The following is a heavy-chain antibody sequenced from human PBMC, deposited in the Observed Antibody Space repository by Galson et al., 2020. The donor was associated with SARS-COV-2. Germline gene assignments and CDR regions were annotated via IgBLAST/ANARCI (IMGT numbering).Heavy chain of an antibody. Sequence: ASVKVSCKASGYTFTGYYMHWLRQAPGQGLEWMGWINPNSGGTNYAQKFQGRVTMTRDTSISTAYMELSRLRSDDTAVYYCARAVWRYNWNPPTGNYYYGMDVWGQGTTVTVSS. CDR3: ARAVWRYNWNPPTGNYYYGMDV. J-gene: IGHJ6*02. V-gene: IGHV1-2*02. CDR2: INPNSGGT. CDR1: GYTFTGYY. D-gene: IGHD1-20*01.